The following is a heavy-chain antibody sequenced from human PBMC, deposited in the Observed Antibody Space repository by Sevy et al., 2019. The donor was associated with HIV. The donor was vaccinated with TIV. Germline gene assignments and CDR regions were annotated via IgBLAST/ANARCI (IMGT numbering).Heavy chain of an antibody. Sequence: GGSLRLSCAASGFIFSSYSLNWVRQAPGKGLEWVASISSSRTYIHYADSVKGRFTISRDDAKNSVYLQMNSLRAEDTAVYYCARWETVSGPYYFDYWGQGTLVTVSS. V-gene: IGHV3-21*01. J-gene: IGHJ4*02. CDR3: ARWETVSGPYYFDY. CDR1: GFIFSSYS. CDR2: ISSSRTYI. D-gene: IGHD6-19*01.